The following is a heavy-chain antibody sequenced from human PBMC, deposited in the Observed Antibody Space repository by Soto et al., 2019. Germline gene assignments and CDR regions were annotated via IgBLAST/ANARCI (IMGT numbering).Heavy chain of an antibody. CDR1: GFTFSSYA. CDR2: ISGSGTNT. V-gene: IGHV3-23*01. J-gene: IGHJ4*02. CDR3: AKGSYGDYDPDY. Sequence: EVQLLESGGGLVQPGGSLRLSCAAPGFTFSSYAMNWVRQAPGKGLEWVSTISGSGTNTYYADSVKGRFTISRDNSKTTLYLQMNSLRAEDTAVYYCAKGSYGDYDPDYWGQGTLITVSS. D-gene: IGHD4-17*01.